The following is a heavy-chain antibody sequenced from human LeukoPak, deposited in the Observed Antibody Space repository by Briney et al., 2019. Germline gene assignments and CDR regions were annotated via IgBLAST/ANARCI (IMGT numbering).Heavy chain of an antibody. Sequence: ASVKVSCKASGGTLSSYAISWVRQAPGQGLEWMGGIIPIFGTANYAQKFQGRVTITADESTSTAYMELSSLRSEDTAVYYCARLGYCSSTSCLDYWGQGTLVTVSS. CDR3: ARLGYCSSTSCLDY. V-gene: IGHV1-69*13. D-gene: IGHD2-2*01. J-gene: IGHJ4*02. CDR1: GGTLSSYA. CDR2: IIPIFGTA.